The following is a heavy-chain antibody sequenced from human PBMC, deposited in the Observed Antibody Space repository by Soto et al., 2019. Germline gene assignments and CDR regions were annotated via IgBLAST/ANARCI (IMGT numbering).Heavy chain of an antibody. CDR3: ARLRIDTNNYKWFDP. V-gene: IGHV4-31*03. J-gene: IGHJ5*02. D-gene: IGHD1-20*01. Sequence: TLSLSCSVSGAALNSGNYYWSWIRQVPGKGLEWIGHIYVTGAVDYNPSLRDRITISQDTSERQFSLNLRLVTAADTAVYCCARLRIDTNNYKWFDPWGQGTLVTVSS. CDR1: GAALNSGNYY. CDR2: IYVTGAV.